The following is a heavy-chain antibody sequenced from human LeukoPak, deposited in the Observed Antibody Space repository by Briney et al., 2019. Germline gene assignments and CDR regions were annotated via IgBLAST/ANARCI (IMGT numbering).Heavy chain of an antibody. Sequence: KTSETLSLTCTVSDGSISSYYWSWIRQPPGKGLEWIEYIYYSGTTNYNPSLKSRVTISVDTSKNQFSLKLSSVTAADTAVYYCARGVYIAAAQYGYWGQGTLVTVSS. CDR3: ARGVYIAAAQYGY. D-gene: IGHD6-13*01. CDR1: DGSISSYY. J-gene: IGHJ4*02. CDR2: IYYSGTT. V-gene: IGHV4-59*01.